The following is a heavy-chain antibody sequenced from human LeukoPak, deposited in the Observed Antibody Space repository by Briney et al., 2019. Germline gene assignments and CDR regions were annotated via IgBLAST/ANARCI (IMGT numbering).Heavy chain of an antibody. J-gene: IGHJ4*02. CDR1: GGSISSSSYY. Sequence: SETLSLTCTVSGGSISSSSYYWGWIRQPPGKGLEWIGGIYYSGSTYYNPSLTSRVTISVDTSNNQFSLKLSSVTAADTAVYYCARLDYGGHYFDYWGQGTLVTVSS. D-gene: IGHD4-17*01. V-gene: IGHV4-39*01. CDR2: IYYSGST. CDR3: ARLDYGGHYFDY.